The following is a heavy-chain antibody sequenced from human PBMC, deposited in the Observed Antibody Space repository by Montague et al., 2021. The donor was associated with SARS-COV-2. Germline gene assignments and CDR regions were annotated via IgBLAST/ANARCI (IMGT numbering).Heavy chain of an antibody. D-gene: IGHD3-16*02. Sequence: SLRLSCVASGFTFSSYAMHWVRQAPVKGLEWVAVISYDLSNKYYADSVNGRFTISREMNSLRAEDTAVYYCARDNYDSVWGSYRYIYWGQGTLVTVSS. CDR2: ISYDLSNK. V-gene: IGHV3-30*04. CDR1: GFTFSSYA. CDR3: ARDNYDSVWGSYRYIY. J-gene: IGHJ4*02.